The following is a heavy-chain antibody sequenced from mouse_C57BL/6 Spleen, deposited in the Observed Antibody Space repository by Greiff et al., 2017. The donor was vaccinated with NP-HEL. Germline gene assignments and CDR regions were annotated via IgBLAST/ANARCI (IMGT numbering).Heavy chain of an antibody. D-gene: IGHD2-1*01. V-gene: IGHV1-52*01. Sequence: VKLQQPGAELVRPGSSVKLSCKASGYTFTSYWMHWVKQRPIQGLEWIGNIDPSDSETHYNQKFKDKATLTVDKSSSTAYMQLSSLTSEDSAVYYCARSGGNYVKYFDVWGTGTTVTVSS. J-gene: IGHJ1*03. CDR3: ARSGGNYVKYFDV. CDR2: IDPSDSET. CDR1: GYTFTSYW.